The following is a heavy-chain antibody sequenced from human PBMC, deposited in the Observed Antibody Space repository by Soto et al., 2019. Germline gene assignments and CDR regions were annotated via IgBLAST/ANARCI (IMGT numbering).Heavy chain of an antibody. CDR1: GDSINSDGYF. CDR3: ARLICASSICCFPAWFDP. J-gene: IGHJ5*02. V-gene: IGHV4-31*03. Sequence: QVQLQESGPGLVKPSQTLSLTCTVSGDSINSDGYFWSWIRQHPGKVLEWIGSIYHFGTTYYNPSLSSRLNMSMDTSKNQFSLNLNSVTAADTAVYYCARLICASSICCFPAWFDPWGRGTLVTVSS. D-gene: IGHD2-15*01. CDR2: IYHFGTT.